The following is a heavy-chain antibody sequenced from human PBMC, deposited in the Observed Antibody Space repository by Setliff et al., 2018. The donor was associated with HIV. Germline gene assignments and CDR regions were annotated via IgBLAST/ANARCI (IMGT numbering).Heavy chain of an antibody. J-gene: IGHJ3*01. CDR2: IDSSGSYT. CDR3: VINQWLQFDIFNV. D-gene: IGHD3-22*01. CDR1: GFTFSDYY. Sequence: GGSLRLSCAASGFTFSDYYMSWIRQAPGKGLQWVSYIDSSGSYTNYADSVKGRFTISRDNAKNSLFLQMNSLRADDTAVYYCVINQWLQFDIFNVWGQGTMVTVSS. V-gene: IGHV3-11*03.